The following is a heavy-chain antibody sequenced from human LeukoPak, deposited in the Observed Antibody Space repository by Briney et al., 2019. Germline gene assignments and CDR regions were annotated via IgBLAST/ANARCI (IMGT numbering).Heavy chain of an antibody. Sequence: SETLSLTCTVSGDSVSNGNYYWSWLRQPPGKALEWLGYIYYTGSTYYNPSLEGRVTVSVDTSRNQFSVKLSSVAAADTAVYYCARSQNYYGSGDYWSQGTLVTVSS. J-gene: IGHJ4*02. CDR3: ARSQNYYGSGDY. D-gene: IGHD3-10*01. V-gene: IGHV4-61*01. CDR1: GDSVSNGNYY. CDR2: IYYTGST.